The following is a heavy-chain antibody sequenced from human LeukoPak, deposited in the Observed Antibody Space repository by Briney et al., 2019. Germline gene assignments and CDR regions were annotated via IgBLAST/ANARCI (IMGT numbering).Heavy chain of an antibody. CDR1: GFTFSNAW. V-gene: IGHV3-15*01. CDR3: TTDGSPLLWFGELLYPSFDY. D-gene: IGHD3-10*01. Sequence: GGSLRLSCAASGFTFSNAWMSWVRQAPGKGLEWVGRIKSKTDGGTTDYAAPVKGRFTISRDDSKNTLYLQMNSLKTEGTAVYYCTTDGSPLLWFGELLYPSFDYWGQGTLVTVSS. J-gene: IGHJ4*02. CDR2: IKSKTDGGTT.